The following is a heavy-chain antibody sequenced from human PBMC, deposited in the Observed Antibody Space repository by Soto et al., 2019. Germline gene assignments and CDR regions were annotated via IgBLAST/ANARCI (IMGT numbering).Heavy chain of an antibody. V-gene: IGHV1-2*02. CDR1: GYTFSGFY. CDR3: ARIDFWSGANYYGMDV. J-gene: IGHJ6*02. Sequence: QVQLVQSGAEVKKPGASVKVSCKASGYTFSGFYIHWVRQAPGQGLEWMGWINPNSGGTKYVQTFQGRVTMTRDTSTSTAYMALNRLRSDDTAMYYCARIDFWSGANYYGMDVWGQGTTVTVFS. D-gene: IGHD3-3*01. CDR2: INPNSGGT.